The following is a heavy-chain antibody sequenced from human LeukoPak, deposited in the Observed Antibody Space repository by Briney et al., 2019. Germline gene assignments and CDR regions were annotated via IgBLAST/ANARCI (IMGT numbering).Heavy chain of an antibody. J-gene: IGHJ4*02. CDR1: GGSISSGGYY. Sequence: SETLSLTCTVSGGSISSGGYYWSWIRQHPGKGLEWIGYIYYSGSTYYNPSLKSRVTISVDTSKNQFSLKLSSVTAADTAVYYCARVPNDSSWAAADYWGQGTLVTVSS. V-gene: IGHV4-31*03. CDR2: IYYSGST. D-gene: IGHD6-13*01. CDR3: ARVPNDSSWAAADY.